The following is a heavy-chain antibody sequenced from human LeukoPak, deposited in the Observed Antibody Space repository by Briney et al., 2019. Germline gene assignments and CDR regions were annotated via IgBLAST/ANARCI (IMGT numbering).Heavy chain of an antibody. CDR2: INPNSGGT. CDR1: GYTFTGYY. J-gene: IGHJ4*02. CDR3: ARSSGYDYDGYFDY. V-gene: IGHV1-2*02. Sequence: GASVKVSCKASGYTFTGYYMHWVRQAPGQGLEWMGWINPNSGGTNYAQKFQGRVTMTRDTSISTAYMELSNLRSDDTAVYYCARSSGYDYDGYFDYWGQGTLVTVSS. D-gene: IGHD5-12*01.